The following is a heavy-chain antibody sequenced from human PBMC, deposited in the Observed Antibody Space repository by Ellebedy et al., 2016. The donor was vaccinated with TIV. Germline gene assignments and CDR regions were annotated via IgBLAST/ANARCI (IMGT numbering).Heavy chain of an antibody. D-gene: IGHD2-15*01. CDR2: MYYSGDT. Sequence: MPSETLSLTCTVSGVSISSHYWSWIRQPPGKGLEWIGYMYYSGDTKYNPSLKSRVTISVDTSKNQFSLKLSSVTAADTAIYYCARHYKLPDYGLGGGCSFFDYWGQGTLVTVSS. J-gene: IGHJ4*02. V-gene: IGHV4-59*08. CDR3: ARHYKLPDYGLGGGCSFFDY. CDR1: GVSISSHY.